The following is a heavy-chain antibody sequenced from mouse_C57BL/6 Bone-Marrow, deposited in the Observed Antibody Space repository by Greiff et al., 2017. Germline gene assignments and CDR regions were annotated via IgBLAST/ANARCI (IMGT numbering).Heavy chain of an antibody. V-gene: IGHV5-15*01. CDR1: GFTFSDYG. CDR3: ARPMDY. Sequence: EVMLVESGGGLVQPGGSLKLSCAASGFTFSDYGMAWVRQAPRKGPEWVAVISNLAYSIYYADTVTGRFTISRENAKNTLYLEMSSLRSEDTAMYYCARPMDYWGQGTSVTVSS. J-gene: IGHJ4*01. CDR2: ISNLAYSI.